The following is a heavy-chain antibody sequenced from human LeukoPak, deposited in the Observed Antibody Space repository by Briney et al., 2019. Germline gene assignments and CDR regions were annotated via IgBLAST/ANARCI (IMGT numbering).Heavy chain of an antibody. D-gene: IGHD2-2*01. CDR2: INHSGST. CDR1: GGSFSGYY. CDR3: ARDGGYCSSTSCSPTYYFDY. J-gene: IGHJ4*02. V-gene: IGHV4-34*01. Sequence: SETLSLTCGVYGGSFSGYYWSWIRQPPGKGLEWIGEINHSGSTNYNPSLKSRVTISVDTSKNQFSLKLSSVTAADTAVYYCARDGGYCSSTSCSPTYYFDYWGQGTLVTVSS.